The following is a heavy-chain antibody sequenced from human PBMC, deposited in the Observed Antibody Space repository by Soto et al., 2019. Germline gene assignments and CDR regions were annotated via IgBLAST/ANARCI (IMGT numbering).Heavy chain of an antibody. V-gene: IGHV3-23*01. CDR3: AKERATTTAFDY. J-gene: IGHJ4*02. D-gene: IGHD4-17*01. CDR2: ITDNGGST. Sequence: GGSLRLSCVASGFTFNKYALAWVRQAPGKGLEWVSLITDNGGSTYYADSVKGRFTISRDNTKNTLFLQMNSLRAEDTAVYYCAKERATTTAFDYWGQGA. CDR1: GFTFNKYA.